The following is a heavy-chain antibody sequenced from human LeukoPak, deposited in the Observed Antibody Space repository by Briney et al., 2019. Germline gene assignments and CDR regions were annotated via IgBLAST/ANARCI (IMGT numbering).Heavy chain of an antibody. CDR3: ARGSGYNSGWYFDY. Sequence: SQTLSLTCVISGDSVSSNSAAWNWIRQSPSRGLEWLGGTYYRSKWYNDYAVSVKSLISINPDTSKNQVSLQLNSVTPEDTAVYYCARGSGYNSGWYFDYWGQGTLVTVSS. J-gene: IGHJ4*02. CDR1: GDSVSSNSAA. V-gene: IGHV6-1*01. D-gene: IGHD6-19*01. CDR2: TYYRSKWYN.